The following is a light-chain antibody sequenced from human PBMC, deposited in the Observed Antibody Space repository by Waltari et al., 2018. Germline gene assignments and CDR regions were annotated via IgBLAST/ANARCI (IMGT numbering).Light chain of an antibody. CDR1: SPNIGAGYD. CDR3: QSYDSSLSGYVV. V-gene: IGLV1-40*01. Sequence: QSVLTQPPSVSGAPGQRVTISCTGSSPNIGAGYDVHWYQQLPGTAPKPLIYGNSNRPSGVPDRFSGSKSGTSASLAITGLQAEDEADYYCQSYDSSLSGYVVFGGGTKLTVL. J-gene: IGLJ2*01. CDR2: GNS.